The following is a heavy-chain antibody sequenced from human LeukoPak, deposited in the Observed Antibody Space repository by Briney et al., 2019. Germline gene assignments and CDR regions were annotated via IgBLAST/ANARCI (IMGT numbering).Heavy chain of an antibody. V-gene: IGHV4-59*01. CDR1: GGSISSYY. CDR3: AGLGGSYFSPDC. D-gene: IGHD1-26*01. CDR2: IYYSGST. J-gene: IGHJ4*02. Sequence: SETLSLTCTVSGGSISSYYWSWIRQPPGKGLEWIGYIYYSGSTNYNPSLKSRVTISVDTSKNQFSLKLSSVTAADTAVYYCAGLGGSYFSPDCWGQGTLVTVSS.